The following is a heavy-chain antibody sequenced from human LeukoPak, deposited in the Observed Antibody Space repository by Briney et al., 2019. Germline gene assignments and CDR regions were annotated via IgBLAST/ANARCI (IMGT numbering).Heavy chain of an antibody. CDR1: GFTFSSYA. Sequence: GGSLRLSCAASGFTFSSYAMHWVRQAPGKGLEWVAIISYDGSNKYYADSVKGRFTISRDNSKNTLYLQMNSLRAEDTAVYYCAREGYYGSGSYPGDYWGQGTLVTVSS. J-gene: IGHJ4*02. D-gene: IGHD3-10*01. V-gene: IGHV3-30-3*01. CDR3: AREGYYGSGSYPGDY. CDR2: ISYDGSNK.